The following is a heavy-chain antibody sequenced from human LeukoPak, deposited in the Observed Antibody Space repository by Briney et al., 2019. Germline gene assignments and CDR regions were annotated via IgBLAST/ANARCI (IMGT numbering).Heavy chain of an antibody. V-gene: IGHV3-7*04. D-gene: IGHD2-15*01. CDR1: GFTFSSYW. J-gene: IGHJ4*02. Sequence: GGSLRLSCAASGFTFSSYWMSWVRQAPGKGLDWVANIKQDGSEKYYVDSVKGRFTISRDNAKNSLYLQMNSLRAEDTAVYYCARDRRSGGSSYYFDYWGQGTLVTVSS. CDR3: ARDRRSGGSSYYFDY. CDR2: IKQDGSEK.